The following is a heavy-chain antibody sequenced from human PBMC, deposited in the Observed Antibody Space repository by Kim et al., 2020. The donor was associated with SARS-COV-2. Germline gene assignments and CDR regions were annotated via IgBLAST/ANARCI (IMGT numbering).Heavy chain of an antibody. CDR2: IGTAGDT. Sequence: GGSLRLSCAASGFTFSSYDMHWVRQATGKGLEWVSAIGTAGDTYYPGSVKGRFTISRENAKNSLYLQMNSLRAGDTAVYYCARGGIAANYYYYYYMDVWGKGTTVTVSS. CDR1: GFTFSSYD. D-gene: IGHD6-13*01. J-gene: IGHJ6*03. CDR3: ARGGIAANYYYYYYMDV. V-gene: IGHV3-13*01.